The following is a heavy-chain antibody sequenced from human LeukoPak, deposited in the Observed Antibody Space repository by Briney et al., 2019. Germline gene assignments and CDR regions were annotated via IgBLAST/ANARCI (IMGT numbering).Heavy chain of an antibody. CDR3: ATENGDYTFDY. J-gene: IGHJ4*02. D-gene: IGHD4-17*01. Sequence: GRSLRLSCVASGFSFSTHGMHWVRQAPGKGLDWVATIWYDGSHINYADSVKGRFTISGDNSKNTLYLQMNSLSAEDTSLYYCATENGDYTFDYWGQGTLVTVSS. CDR2: IWYDGSHI. CDR1: GFSFSTHG. V-gene: IGHV3-33*01.